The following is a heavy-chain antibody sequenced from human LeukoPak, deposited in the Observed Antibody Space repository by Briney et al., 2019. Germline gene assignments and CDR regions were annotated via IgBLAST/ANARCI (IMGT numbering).Heavy chain of an antibody. CDR2: ISAYNGDI. Sequence: ASVKVSCKASGYTFTKYGVSWVRQAPGQGLEWMGWISAYNGDIKYAQRGKGRVTMTTDTSTSTVYMELRSLRADDTAVYYCARESGSDAFDIWGQGTMVTVSS. J-gene: IGHJ3*02. V-gene: IGHV1-18*01. CDR3: ARESGSDAFDI. CDR1: GYTFTKYG.